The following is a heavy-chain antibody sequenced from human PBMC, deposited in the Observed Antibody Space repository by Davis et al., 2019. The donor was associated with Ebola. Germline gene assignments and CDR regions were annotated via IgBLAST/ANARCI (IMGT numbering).Heavy chain of an antibody. CDR2: ISGSTGNT. CDR1: GYTFTNYD. D-gene: IGHD3-3*01. V-gene: IGHV1-18*04. Sequence: ASVKVSCKTSGYTFTNYDIGWVRQAPGQGLEWMGRISGSTGNTNYAQKLQGRVTMTTDTSTSTAYMELRNLRSDDTAVYYCATGGGSGYSNWGQGTLVTVSS. CDR3: ATGGGSGYSN. J-gene: IGHJ4*02.